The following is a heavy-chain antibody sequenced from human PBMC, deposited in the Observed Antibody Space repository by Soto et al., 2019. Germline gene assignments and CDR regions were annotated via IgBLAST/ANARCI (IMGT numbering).Heavy chain of an antibody. CDR1: GDIFSSYA. V-gene: IGHV1-69*13. J-gene: IGHJ4*02. Sequence: SVKVSCKASGDIFSSYAISWVRQAPGQGLEWLGGIIPVFGTTNYAEKFQGRVTITADESTNTAYMELSSLRSGDTAMYYCARGGSPYVWFNEFWGQGTLVTVSS. CDR2: IIPVFGTT. CDR3: ARGGSPYVWFNEF. D-gene: IGHD3-16*01.